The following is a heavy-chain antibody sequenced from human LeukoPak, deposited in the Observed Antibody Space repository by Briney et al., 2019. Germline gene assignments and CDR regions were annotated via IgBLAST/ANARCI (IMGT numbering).Heavy chain of an antibody. J-gene: IGHJ6*02. V-gene: IGHV4-34*01. D-gene: IGHD3-9*01. Sequence: SETLSLTCAVYGGSFSGYYWSWIRQPPGKGLEWIGEINHSGSTNYNPSLKSRVTISVDTPKNQFSLKLSSVTAADTAVYYCARGTGQMATMIGFLYYYGMDVWGQGTTVTVSS. CDR1: GGSFSGYY. CDR2: INHSGST. CDR3: ARGTGQMATMIGFLYYYGMDV.